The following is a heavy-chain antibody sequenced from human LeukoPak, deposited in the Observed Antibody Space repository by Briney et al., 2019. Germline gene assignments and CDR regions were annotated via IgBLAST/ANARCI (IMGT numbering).Heavy chain of an antibody. CDR1: GFTFSSYW. CDR2: IKQDGSEK. Sequence: PGGSLRLSCAASGFTFSSYWMSWVRQAPGKGLEWVANIKQDGSEKYYVDSVKGRFTIYSDNAKNSLYLQMNSLRAEDTAVYYCARDILTGYYDYWGQGTLVTVSS. V-gene: IGHV3-7*01. CDR3: ARDILTGYYDY. D-gene: IGHD3-9*01. J-gene: IGHJ4*02.